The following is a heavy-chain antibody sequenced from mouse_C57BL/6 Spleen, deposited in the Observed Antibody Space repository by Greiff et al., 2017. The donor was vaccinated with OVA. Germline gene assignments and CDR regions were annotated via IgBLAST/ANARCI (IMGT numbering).Heavy chain of an antibody. V-gene: IGHV1-50*01. CDR1: GYTFTSYW. D-gene: IGHD2-3*01. CDR2: IDPADSYT. J-gene: IGHJ2*01. Sequence: QVQLQQSGAELVKPGASVKLSCKASGYTFTSYWMSWVKQRTGQGLEWIGEIDPADSYTNYNQKFKGKATLTVDTSSSTAYMQLSSLTSEDSAVYYSARRSYEGFDYWGQGTTLTVSS. CDR3: ARRSYEGFDY.